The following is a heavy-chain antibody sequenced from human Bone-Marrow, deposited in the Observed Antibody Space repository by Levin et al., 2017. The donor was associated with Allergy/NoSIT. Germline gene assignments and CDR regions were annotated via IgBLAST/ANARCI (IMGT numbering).Heavy chain of an antibody. CDR2: INPRDSDP. D-gene: IGHD2-21*01. J-gene: IGHJ4*02. CDR1: GYTFTNYW. V-gene: IGHV5-51*01. Sequence: GESLKISCKGSGYTFTNYWIGWVRQMPGKGLEWMGTINPRDSDPSYSPSFQGQVTFSADKPINTAYVQWKSLKASDTAIYYCTRFEFGDFGGHLEYWGQGALVTVSS. CDR3: TRFEFGDFGGHLEY.